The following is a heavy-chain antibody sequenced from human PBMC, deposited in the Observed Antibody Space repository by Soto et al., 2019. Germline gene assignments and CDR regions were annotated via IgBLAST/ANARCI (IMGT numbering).Heavy chain of an antibody. CDR1: GFTFSSYA. J-gene: IGHJ6*02. D-gene: IGHD3-10*01. CDR2: ISGSGGST. Sequence: GGSLRLSCAASGFTFSSYAMSWVLQAPGKGLEWVSAISGSGGSTYYADSVKGRFTISRDNSKNTLYLQMNSLRAEDMAVYYCAKDYYGSGYYYGMDVWGQGTTVTVSS. V-gene: IGHV3-23*01. CDR3: AKDYYGSGYYYGMDV.